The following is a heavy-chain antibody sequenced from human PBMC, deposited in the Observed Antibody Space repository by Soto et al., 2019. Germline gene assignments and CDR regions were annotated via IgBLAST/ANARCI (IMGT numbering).Heavy chain of an antibody. CDR2: IYYSGST. V-gene: IGHV4-31*03. Sequence: TSETLSLTCTVSGGSISSGGYYWSWIRQHPGKGLEWIGYIYYSGSTYYNPSLKSRVTISVDTSKNQFSLKLSSVTAADTAVYYCATLVHDYVWGSYRFGAFDIWGQGTMVTVSS. CDR1: GGSISSGGYY. J-gene: IGHJ3*02. CDR3: ATLVHDYVWGSYRFGAFDI. D-gene: IGHD3-16*02.